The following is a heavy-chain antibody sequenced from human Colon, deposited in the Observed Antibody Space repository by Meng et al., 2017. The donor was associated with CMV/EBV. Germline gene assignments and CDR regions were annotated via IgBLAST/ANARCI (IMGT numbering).Heavy chain of an antibody. CDR1: GFSFTSFW. Sequence: GGSLRLSCAAAGFSFTSFWMAWVRQAPGKGLEWVSTIIDSGGSTYYADSVMGRFTISRDNSKNTLYLQMNSLRAEDTAVYYCAKGQKGYYYYGMDVWGQGTTVTVSS. CDR3: AKGQKGYYYYGMDV. CDR2: IIDSGGST. J-gene: IGHJ6*02. V-gene: IGHV3-23*01.